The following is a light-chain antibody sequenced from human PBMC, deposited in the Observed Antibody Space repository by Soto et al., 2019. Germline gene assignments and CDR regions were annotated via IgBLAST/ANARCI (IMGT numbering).Light chain of an antibody. CDR1: QSISSW. V-gene: IGKV1-5*01. CDR3: QQYNSYSWT. CDR2: DAS. J-gene: IGKJ1*01. Sequence: DIQMTQSPSTLSASVGDRVTITCRASQSISSWLAWYQQKPGKAPKLLIYDASSLESGVPSRFSGRGSGTEFTLTISSLQPDDFATYYCQQYNSYSWTFVQGTKVEIK.